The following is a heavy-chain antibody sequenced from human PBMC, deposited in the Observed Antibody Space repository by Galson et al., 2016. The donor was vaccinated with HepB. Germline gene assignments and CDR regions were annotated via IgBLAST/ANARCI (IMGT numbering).Heavy chain of an antibody. D-gene: IGHD3-16*02. CDR3: TREGGHNYRYTDY. CDR1: GFTFSAYS. Sequence: SLRLSCAASGFTFSAYSMQWVRQAPGKGLEYVSHINTNGGSTFYANSVRGRFTLSRDNSKNTLYLQIGGLTAEDMAVYCCTREGGHNYRYTDYWGQGTLVTVSS. V-gene: IGHV3-64*01. J-gene: IGHJ4*02. CDR2: INTNGGST.